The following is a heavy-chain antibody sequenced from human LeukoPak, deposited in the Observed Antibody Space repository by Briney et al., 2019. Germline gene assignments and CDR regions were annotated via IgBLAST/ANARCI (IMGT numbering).Heavy chain of an antibody. CDR2: INHSGST. V-gene: IGHV4-34*01. Sequence: GSLRLSCAASGFTFSSYAMSWVRQPPGKGLEWIGEINHSGSTNYNPSLKSRVTISVDTSKNQFSLKLSSVTAADTAVYYCARGLIRDGYNLGYWGQGTLVTVSS. CDR3: ARGLIRDGYNLGY. J-gene: IGHJ4*02. D-gene: IGHD5-12*01. CDR1: GFTFSSYA.